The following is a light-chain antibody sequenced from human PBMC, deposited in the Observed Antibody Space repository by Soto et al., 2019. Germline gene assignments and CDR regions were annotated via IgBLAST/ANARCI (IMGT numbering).Light chain of an antibody. Sequence: ESVLTQSPGTLSLYPGERATLSCRASQSVSNNYLAWYQQKPGQAPRLLIYGASNRATGIPDRFSGSGSGTDFTLTITSLEPEDFAVYYCQQRSNWPPTFGQGTKVDIK. CDR2: GAS. V-gene: IGKV3D-20*02. J-gene: IGKJ1*01. CDR3: QQRSNWPPT. CDR1: QSVSNNY.